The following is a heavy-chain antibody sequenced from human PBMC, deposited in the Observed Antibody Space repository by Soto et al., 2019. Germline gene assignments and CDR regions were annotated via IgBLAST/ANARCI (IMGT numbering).Heavy chain of an antibody. V-gene: IGHV4-34*01. CDR2: MSHSGGT. J-gene: IGHJ3*02. D-gene: IGHD1-1*01. Sequence: QVQLQQWGAGLLKPSETLSLTCAVFGGSVNSGNYYWSWIRQPPGTGLEWIGEMSHSGGTHFNPSLQSRVTISVDTSKNQFSLKMSSVTAADTALYYCARVERGTATTVVDAFDIWGPGTMVTVSS. CDR1: GGSVNSGNYY. CDR3: ARVERGTATTVVDAFDI.